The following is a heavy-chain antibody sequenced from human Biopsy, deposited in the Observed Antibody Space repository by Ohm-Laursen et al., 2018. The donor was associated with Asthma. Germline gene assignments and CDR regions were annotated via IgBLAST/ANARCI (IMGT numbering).Heavy chain of an antibody. D-gene: IGHD3-9*01. J-gene: IGHJ6*02. CDR2: INSVLGTT. V-gene: IGHV1-69*13. CDR3: ARVPHYDILTGFTLRYYYGMDV. CDR1: GGTFNTYV. Sequence: ASVKVSCKSLGGTFNTYVIGWVRQAPGQRLEWIGGINSVLGTTTYPQKFQDRVTITADDSTSTVYMELSSLRSEDTAVYYRARVPHYDILTGFTLRYYYGMDVWGQGTTVTVSS.